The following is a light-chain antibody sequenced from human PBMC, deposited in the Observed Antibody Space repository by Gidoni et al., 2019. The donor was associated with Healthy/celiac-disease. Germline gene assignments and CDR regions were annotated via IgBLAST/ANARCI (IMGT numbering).Light chain of an antibody. Sequence: DIQMTQSPSTLSASVGDRVTITCRASQSISSWLAWYQQKPGKTPKLLIYDASSLESGVPSRFSGSGSGTEFTLTISSLQPDDFATYYCQQYNSYSYPFAQGTKLEIK. CDR3: QQYNSYSYP. V-gene: IGKV1-5*01. J-gene: IGKJ2*01. CDR2: DAS. CDR1: QSISSW.